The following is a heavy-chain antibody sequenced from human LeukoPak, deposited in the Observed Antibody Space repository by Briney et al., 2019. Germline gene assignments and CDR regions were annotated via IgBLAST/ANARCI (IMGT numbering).Heavy chain of an antibody. D-gene: IGHD6-6*01. V-gene: IGHV3-21*01. CDR2: ISSSSSYI. CDR3: ATIPRIAARSDFDY. J-gene: IGHJ4*02. Sequence: GGSPRLSCAASGFTFSSYAMSWVRQAPGKGLEWVSSISSSSSYIYYADSVKGRFTISRDNAKNSLYLQMNSLRAEDTAVYYCATIPRIAARSDFDYWGQGTLVTVSS. CDR1: GFTFSSYA.